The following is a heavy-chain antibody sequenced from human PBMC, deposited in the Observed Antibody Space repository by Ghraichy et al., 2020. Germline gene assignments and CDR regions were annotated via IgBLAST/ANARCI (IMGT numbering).Heavy chain of an antibody. J-gene: IGHJ4*02. CDR1: GFTFDDYT. CDR2: IRGDGGST. V-gene: IGHV3-43*01. Sequence: GGSLRLSCVASGFTFDDYTMHWVRQAPGKGLEWVSLIRGDGGSTYYADSVKGRFTISRDNSKNSLYLQMNSLRTEDTALYYCAKDGGYSYGYGTLDYWGQGTLVTVSS. CDR3: AKDGGYSYGYGTLDY. D-gene: IGHD5-18*01.